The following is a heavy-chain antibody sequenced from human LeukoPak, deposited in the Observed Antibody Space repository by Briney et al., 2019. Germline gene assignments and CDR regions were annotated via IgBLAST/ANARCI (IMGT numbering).Heavy chain of an antibody. V-gene: IGHV3-7*01. CDR1: GFTFSSYW. Sequence: GGSLRLSCAASGFTFSSYWMSWVRQAPGKGLEWVANIKQDGSEKYYVDSVKGRFTISRDNSKNTLFLQMNSLRTEDTAVYFCAKDQGTTHYFYYMDVWGKGTTVTVSS. D-gene: IGHD2-2*01. CDR2: IKQDGSEK. CDR3: AKDQGTTHYFYYMDV. J-gene: IGHJ6*03.